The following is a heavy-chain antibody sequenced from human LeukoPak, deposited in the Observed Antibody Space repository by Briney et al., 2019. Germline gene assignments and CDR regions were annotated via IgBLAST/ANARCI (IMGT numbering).Heavy chain of an antibody. V-gene: IGHV3-74*03. CDR3: ALYGGGAFDF. D-gene: IGHD4-23*01. CDR2: ISRDGSTT. J-gene: IGHJ3*01. Sequence: GGSLRLSCAGSGISFSAYWMHWVRQIPGKGLEWVSRISRDGSTTTYADSVKGRFTISRDNARNTLSLQMNSLRVEDTAVCYCALYGGGAFDFWGQGTMVTVSS. CDR1: GISFSAYW.